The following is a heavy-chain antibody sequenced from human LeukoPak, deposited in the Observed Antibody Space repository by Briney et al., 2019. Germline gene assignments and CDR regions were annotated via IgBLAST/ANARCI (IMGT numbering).Heavy chain of an antibody. D-gene: IGHD3-9*01. CDR1: GGSISSGSYY. V-gene: IGHV4-61*02. CDR3: AREPTNYDILTGYPSPFDY. Sequence: SETLSLTCTVSGGSISSGSYYWSWIRQPAGKGLEWIGRIYTSGSTNYNPSLKSRVTISVDTSKNQFSLKLSSVTAADTAVYYCAREPTNYDILTGYPSPFDYWGQGTLVTVSS. CDR2: IYTSGST. J-gene: IGHJ4*02.